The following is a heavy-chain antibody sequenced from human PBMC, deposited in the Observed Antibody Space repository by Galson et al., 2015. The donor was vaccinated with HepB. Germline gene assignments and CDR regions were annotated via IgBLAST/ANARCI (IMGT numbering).Heavy chain of an antibody. Sequence: SLRLSCAASGFTFSDYYMSWIRQAPGKGLEWVSYISSSSSYTNYADPVKGRFTISRDNAKNSLYLQMNSLRAEDTAVYYCARDRYGSGSYYERRLDYWGQGTLVTVSS. CDR3: ARDRYGSGSYYERRLDY. CDR2: ISSSSSYT. D-gene: IGHD3-10*01. CDR1: GFTFSDYY. J-gene: IGHJ4*02. V-gene: IGHV3-11*06.